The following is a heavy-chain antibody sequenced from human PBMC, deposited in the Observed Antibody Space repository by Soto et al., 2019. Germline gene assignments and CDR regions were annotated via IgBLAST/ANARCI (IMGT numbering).Heavy chain of an antibody. Sequence: GGSLRLSCTASGFTFSSHAMTWVRQAPGKGLEWVSGLSGSGGSIYYADSVKGRFTISRDNSMNTLYLQMKTLRAEDTAVYYCAKVSSSWYAGFFDLWGQGTPVTVSS. D-gene: IGHD6-13*01. CDR3: AKVSSSWYAGFFDL. CDR1: GFTFSSHA. V-gene: IGHV3-23*01. J-gene: IGHJ4*02. CDR2: LSGSGGSI.